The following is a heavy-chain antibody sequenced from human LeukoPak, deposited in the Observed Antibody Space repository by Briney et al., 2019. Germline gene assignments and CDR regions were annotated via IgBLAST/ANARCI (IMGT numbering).Heavy chain of an antibody. J-gene: IGHJ5*02. Sequence: SVKVSCKASGGTFSSYAISWARQAPGQGLEWMGGIIPIFGTANYAQKFQGRVTITADESTSTAYMELSSLRSEDTAVYYCARGTPGYDFWSGYYKGVVWFDPWGQGTLVTVSS. CDR1: GGTFSSYA. CDR3: ARGTPGYDFWSGYYKGVVWFDP. CDR2: IIPIFGTA. D-gene: IGHD3-3*01. V-gene: IGHV1-69*01.